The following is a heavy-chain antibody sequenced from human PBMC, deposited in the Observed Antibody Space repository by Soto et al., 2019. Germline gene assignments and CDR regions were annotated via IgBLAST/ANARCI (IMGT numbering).Heavy chain of an antibody. CDR3: ARDTDRYDFWSGSYYYGMDV. V-gene: IGHV3-30-3*01. Sequence: GGSLRLSCAASGFTFSSYAMHWVRQAPGKGLEWVAVISYDGSNKYYADSVKGRFTISRDNSKNTLYLQMNSLRAEDTAVYYCARDTDRYDFWSGSYYYGMDVWGQGTTVTVSS. J-gene: IGHJ6*02. D-gene: IGHD3-3*01. CDR1: GFTFSSYA. CDR2: ISYDGSNK.